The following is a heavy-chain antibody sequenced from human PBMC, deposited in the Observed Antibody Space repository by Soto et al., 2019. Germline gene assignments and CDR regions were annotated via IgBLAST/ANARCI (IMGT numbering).Heavy chain of an antibody. CDR3: ARDSYYGSGSYLCYYGMDV. Sequence: ASVKVSCKASGYTFTSYYMHWVRQAPGQGLEWMGIINPSGGSTSYAQKFQGRVTMTRDTSTSTVYMELSSLRSEDTAVYYCARDSYYGSGSYLCYYGMDVWGQGTTVTVSS. CDR1: GYTFTSYY. V-gene: IGHV1-46*01. J-gene: IGHJ6*02. CDR2: INPSGGST. D-gene: IGHD3-10*01.